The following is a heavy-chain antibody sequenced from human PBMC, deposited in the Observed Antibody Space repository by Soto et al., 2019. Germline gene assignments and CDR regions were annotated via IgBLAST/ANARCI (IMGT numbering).Heavy chain of an antibody. D-gene: IGHD2-2*02. V-gene: IGHV3-23*01. CDR1: GFTFSSYA. J-gene: IGHJ4*02. CDR3: AKVGGTSHPPIPVDC. CDR2: ISGGDGST. Sequence: EVQLLESGGGLVQPGGSLRLSCAASGFTFSSYAMSWVRQAPGKGLEWVSTISGGDGSTYYADSVKGRFTISRDNSKNTLYLQMNSLRADDTAVEDCAKVGGTSHPPIPVDCWGQGTLVTVSS.